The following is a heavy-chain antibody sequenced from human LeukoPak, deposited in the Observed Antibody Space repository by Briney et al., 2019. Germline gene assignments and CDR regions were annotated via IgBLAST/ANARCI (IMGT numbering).Heavy chain of an antibody. J-gene: IGHJ6*03. Sequence: GGSLRLSCAVSGLRFIDAWVDWVRQAPGKGLEWFGRIKSKAAGGTPDYSTPVKGRFTISRDDSKNTVYLEMNSLKTEDTGVYYCAWIAFSVLTNNNYFYMAVWGKGTMVTVSS. CDR3: AWIAFSVLTNNNYFYMAV. D-gene: IGHD1/OR15-1a*01. V-gene: IGHV3-15*01. CDR1: GLRFIDAW. CDR2: IKSKAAGGTP.